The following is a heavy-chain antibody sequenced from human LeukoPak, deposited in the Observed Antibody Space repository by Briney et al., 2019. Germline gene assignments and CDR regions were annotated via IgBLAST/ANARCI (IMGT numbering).Heavy chain of an antibody. CDR2: MNPNSGNT. CDR3: ASYVGSSGRGVDP. D-gene: IGHD1-14*01. J-gene: IGHJ5*02. Sequence: ASVKVSCKASGYTFSSSDINWVRQAAGQGLEWMGWMNPNSGNTGYAPKFQGRVTMTRDTSISTAYMELSSLTSEDTAVYFCASYVGSSGRGVDPWGQGILVTVSS. V-gene: IGHV1-8*02. CDR1: GYTFSSSD.